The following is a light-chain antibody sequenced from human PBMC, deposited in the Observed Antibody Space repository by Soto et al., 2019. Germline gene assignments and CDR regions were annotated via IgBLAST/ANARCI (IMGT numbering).Light chain of an antibody. CDR3: QQYGSSPAT. CDR2: GAS. CDR1: QTVSSNF. Sequence: EMVLTQSPGTLSLSPGDRATLSCSASQTVSSNFLAWYQQRPAQAPRLLIHGASTRATGITDRFSGSVSGTDFTLTISGLEPEDFAVYYCQQYGSSPATFGQGTKVEIK. V-gene: IGKV3-20*01. J-gene: IGKJ1*01.